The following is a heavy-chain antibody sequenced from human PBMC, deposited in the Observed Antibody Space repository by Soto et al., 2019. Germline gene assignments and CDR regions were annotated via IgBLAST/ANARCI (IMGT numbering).Heavy chain of an antibody. J-gene: IGHJ4*02. CDR2: ISGSGGST. CDR3: AKGGYYSDSSGYYNSFTN. V-gene: IGHV3-23*01. Sequence: EVQLLESGGGLVQPGGSLRLSCAASGFTFSSYAMSWVRQAPGKGLEWVSAISGSGGSTYYADSVKGRFTISRDNSKNTLYLQMNSLRGEDTAVYYCAKGGYYSDSSGYYNSFTNWGQGTLVTVSS. D-gene: IGHD3-22*01. CDR1: GFTFSSYA.